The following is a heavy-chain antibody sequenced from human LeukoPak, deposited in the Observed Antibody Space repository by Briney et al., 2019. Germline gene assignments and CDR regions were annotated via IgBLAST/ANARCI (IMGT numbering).Heavy chain of an antibody. CDR3: ATGVGLLSLDY. V-gene: IGHV3-53*01. D-gene: IGHD2-15*01. Sequence: GGPLRLSCAASGFTVSSNYMSWVRQAPGKGLEWVSVIYSGGSTYYADSVKSRFTISRDNSKNTLYLQMNSLRAEDTAVYYCATGVGLLSLDYWGQGTLVTVSS. CDR2: IYSGGST. J-gene: IGHJ4*02. CDR1: GFTVSSNY.